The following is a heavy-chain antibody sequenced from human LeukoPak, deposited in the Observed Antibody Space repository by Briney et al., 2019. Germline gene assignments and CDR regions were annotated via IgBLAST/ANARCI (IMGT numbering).Heavy chain of an antibody. D-gene: IGHD5-12*01. Sequence: SETLSLTCAVYGGSFSDYYWSWIRQPPGKGLEWIGEIDHSGNTKYNPSLKNRLTISVDTSKNQFSLKLSSVTAADTAVYYCARISGGVASGYYYGMDVWGQGTTVTVSS. CDR2: IDHSGNT. V-gene: IGHV4-34*01. CDR3: ARISGGVASGYYYGMDV. CDR1: GGSFSDYY. J-gene: IGHJ6*02.